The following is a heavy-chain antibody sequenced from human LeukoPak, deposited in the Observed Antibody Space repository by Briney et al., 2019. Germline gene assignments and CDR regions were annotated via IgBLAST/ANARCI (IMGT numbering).Heavy chain of an antibody. CDR2: ISAYDGNT. Sequence: ASVKVSCKASGYTFTSYGISWVRQAPGQGLEWMGWISAYDGNTNYAQKFQGRVTMTRDTSTSTVYMELSSLRSEDTAVYYCARDGKFNGAVAGSACYWFAPWGQGTLVTVSS. CDR1: GYTFTSYG. J-gene: IGHJ5*02. D-gene: IGHD6-13*01. CDR3: ARDGKFNGAVAGSACYWFAP. V-gene: IGHV1-18*01.